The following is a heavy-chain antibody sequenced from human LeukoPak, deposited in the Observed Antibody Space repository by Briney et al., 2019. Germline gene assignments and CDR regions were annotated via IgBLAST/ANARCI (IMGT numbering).Heavy chain of an antibody. CDR3: ARGGRTTWHGMDV. CDR2: IWYDGSNK. CDR1: GFTFSTYG. Sequence: GGSLRLSCEASGFTFSTYGMHWVRQAPGKGLEWVAVIWYDGSNKNYADSVKGRFTISRDNSKITLYLQMNSLRAEDTAVYYCARGGRTTWHGMDVWGQGTTVTVSS. D-gene: IGHD4-17*01. V-gene: IGHV3-33*01. J-gene: IGHJ6*02.